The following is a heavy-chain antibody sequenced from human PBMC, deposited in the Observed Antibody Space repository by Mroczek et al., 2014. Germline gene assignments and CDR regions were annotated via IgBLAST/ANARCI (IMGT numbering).Heavy chain of an antibody. CDR1: GFAFSDYY. J-gene: IGHJ3*02. Sequence: QVQLVQSGGGLVKPGGSLRLSCAASGFAFSDYYMSWIRQAPGKGLEWVSYISSSGSTIYYADSVKGRFTISRDNAKNSLYLQMNSLRAEDTAVYYCARVSNSIAAAHGDAFDIWGQGTMVTVSS. CDR2: ISSSGSTI. V-gene: IGHV3-11*01. D-gene: IGHD6-13*01. CDR3: ARVSNSIAAAHGDAFDI.